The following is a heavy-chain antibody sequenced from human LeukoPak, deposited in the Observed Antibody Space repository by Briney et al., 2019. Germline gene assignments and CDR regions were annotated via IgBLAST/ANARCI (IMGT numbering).Heavy chain of an antibody. Sequence: GGSLRLSCSASGFTFSNYAMSWVRQAPGKGLEWVSTISGSGHNTYYVDSVKGRFTISRDNSKNTLYLQMNSLSVDDTAVYYCVKGSTTHYYYHMDVWGKGTTVTVSS. CDR2: ISGSGHNT. D-gene: IGHD1-7*01. V-gene: IGHV3-23*01. CDR3: VKGSTTHYYYHMDV. J-gene: IGHJ6*03. CDR1: GFTFSNYA.